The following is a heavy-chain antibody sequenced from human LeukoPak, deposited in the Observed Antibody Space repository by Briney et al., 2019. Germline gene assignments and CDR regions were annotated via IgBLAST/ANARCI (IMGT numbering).Heavy chain of an antibody. Sequence: GSLRLSCATSGFTFSSYTMNWVRQPPGKGLEWIGEINHSGSTNYNPSLKSRVTISVDTSKNQFSLKLSSVTAADTAVYYCARASYPSSSWYGPFDYWGQGTLVTVSS. CDR2: INHSGST. CDR1: GFTFSSYT. V-gene: IGHV4-34*01. D-gene: IGHD6-13*01. CDR3: ARASYPSSSWYGPFDY. J-gene: IGHJ4*02.